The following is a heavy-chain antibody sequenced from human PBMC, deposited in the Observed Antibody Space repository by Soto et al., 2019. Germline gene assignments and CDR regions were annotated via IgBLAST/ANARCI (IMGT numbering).Heavy chain of an antibody. CDR3: AKDLTRQLAYWLDP. Sequence: SVKVSCKASGFSFTGYYIHWLRQAPGQGLEWMGWINAHSGGTEYAQKFQGRVTLTRDTSIATAYLTLTSLTSDDTALYYCAKDLTRQLAYWLDPWGKGTQVTVPS. J-gene: IGHJ5*02. D-gene: IGHD6-6*01. CDR1: GFSFTGYY. V-gene: IGHV1-2*02. CDR2: INAHSGGT.